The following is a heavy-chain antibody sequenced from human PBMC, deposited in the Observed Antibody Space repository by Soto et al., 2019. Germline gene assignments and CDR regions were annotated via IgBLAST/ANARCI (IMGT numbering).Heavy chain of an antibody. V-gene: IGHV4-39*01. J-gene: IGHJ4*02. D-gene: IGHD3-10*01. CDR2: VYNSGNP. CDR1: GASISSSGYY. CDR3: ARHPAATMGLDH. Sequence: SETLSLTCTVSGASISSSGYYWGWIRQPPGKGLEWIGSVYNSGNPYYNPSLKSRVTISVDASKNQFSLKLSSVTAADTAVYYCARHPAATMGLDHWGQGTLVTVS.